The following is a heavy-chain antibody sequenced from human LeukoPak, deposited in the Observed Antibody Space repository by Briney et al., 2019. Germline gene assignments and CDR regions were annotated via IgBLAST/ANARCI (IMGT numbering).Heavy chain of an antibody. CDR2: ITNGGSTI. CDR3: ARSIGLTGGGVDV. Sequence: PGGSLRLSCAASGFTLSDYNMNWVRQAPGKGLEWVSYITNGGSTIHHADSVKGRFTISRDNAKKTLYLQMNSLRAEDTAVYYCARSIGLTGGGVDVWGQGTTVTASS. J-gene: IGHJ6*02. V-gene: IGHV3-11*01. D-gene: IGHD3-9*01. CDR1: GFTLSDYN.